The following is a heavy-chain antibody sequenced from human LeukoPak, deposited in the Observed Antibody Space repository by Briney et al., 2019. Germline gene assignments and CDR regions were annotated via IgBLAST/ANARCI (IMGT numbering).Heavy chain of an antibody. CDR2: IYYSGST. CDR3: ARPEYYYDSSGYYFVAFDI. J-gene: IGHJ3*02. D-gene: IGHD3-22*01. CDR1: GGSFSSYY. Sequence: SETLSLTCTVSGGSFSSYYWSWIRQPPGKGLEWIGYIYYSGSTDYNPSLKSRVTISVDTSKNQFSLKLSSVTAADTAVYYCARPEYYYDSSGYYFVAFDIWGQGTMVTVSS. V-gene: IGHV4-59*08.